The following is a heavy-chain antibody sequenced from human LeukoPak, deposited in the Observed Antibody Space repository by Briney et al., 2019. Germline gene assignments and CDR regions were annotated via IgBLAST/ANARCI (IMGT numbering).Heavy chain of an antibody. V-gene: IGHV3-48*03. D-gene: IGHD5-12*01. CDR1: GFTFSNYK. CDR2: ISSSGSII. Sequence: GGSLRLSCAASGFTFSNYKMNWVRQAPGKGLEWVSYISSSGSIIYYSDSVKGRFTISRDNAKNSLYLQMNSLRAEDTAVYYCARDVGGYAFDYWGQGTLVTVSS. J-gene: IGHJ4*02. CDR3: ARDVGGYAFDY.